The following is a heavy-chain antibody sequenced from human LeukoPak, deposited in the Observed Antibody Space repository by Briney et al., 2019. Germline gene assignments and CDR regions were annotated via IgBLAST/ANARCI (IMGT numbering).Heavy chain of an antibody. J-gene: IGHJ4*02. D-gene: IGHD3-10*01. CDR1: GYTFTGYY. V-gene: IGHV1-2*06. CDR3: AKDFYMVRVVITDF. Sequence: GASVKVSCKASGYTFTGYYMHWVRQAPGQGLEWIGRINPYSGGTHSAQKFQGRVTMTRDTSISTAYMELSRLRSDDTAVYYCAKDFYMVRVVITDFWGQGALVAVSS. CDR2: INPYSGGT.